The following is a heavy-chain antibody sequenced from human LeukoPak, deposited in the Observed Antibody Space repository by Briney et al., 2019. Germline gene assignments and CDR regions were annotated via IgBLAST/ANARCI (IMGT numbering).Heavy chain of an antibody. D-gene: IGHD3-10*01. CDR1: GGSISSGGYY. V-gene: IGHV4-31*03. CDR3: ASAVSRGGSNAFDI. Sequence: SETLSPTCTVSGGSISSGGYYWSWIRQHPGKGLEWIGYIYYSGSTYYNPSLKSRVTISVDTSKNQFSLKLSSVTAADTAVYYCASAVSRGGSNAFDIWGQGTMVTVSS. J-gene: IGHJ3*02. CDR2: IYYSGST.